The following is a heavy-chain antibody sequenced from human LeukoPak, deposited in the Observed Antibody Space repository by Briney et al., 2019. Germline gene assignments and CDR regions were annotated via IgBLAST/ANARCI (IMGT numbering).Heavy chain of an antibody. CDR2: IYSGGST. CDR3: ARVLRGYSSSWHIDY. CDR1: GFTVSSNY. J-gene: IGHJ4*02. Sequence: GGSLRLSCAASGFTVSSNYMSWVRQAPGKGLVWVSVIYSGGSTYYADSVKGRFTISRDNSKNTLYLQMNSLRAEDTAVYYCARVLRGYSSSWHIDYWGQGTLVTVSS. D-gene: IGHD6-13*01. V-gene: IGHV3-53*01.